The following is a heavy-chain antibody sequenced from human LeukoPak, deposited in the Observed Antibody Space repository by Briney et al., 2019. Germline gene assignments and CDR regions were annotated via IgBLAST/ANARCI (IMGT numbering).Heavy chain of an antibody. V-gene: IGHV3-15*01. CDR3: ARGALRWFDL. J-gene: IGHJ5*02. CDR2: IKSKTDGGTT. Sequence: GGSLRLSCAASGFTFSNAWMSWVRQAPGQGLEWVGRIKSKTDGGTTDYAAPVEGRFTISRDDSKNTLSLQMNSLKTDDTGVYYCARGALRWFDLWGQGTLVTVSS. CDR1: GFTFSNAW.